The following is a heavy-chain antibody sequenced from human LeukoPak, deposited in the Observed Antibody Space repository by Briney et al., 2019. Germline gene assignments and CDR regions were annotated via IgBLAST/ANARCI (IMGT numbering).Heavy chain of an antibody. CDR1: GGSFSGYY. Sequence: SETLSLTCAVYGGSFSGYYWSWIRQPPGKGLEWIGYIYYSGSTNYNPSLKNRVTISVDTSKNQFSLKLSSVTAADTAVYYCARDWSSSGWYDYWGQGTLVTVSS. V-gene: IGHV4-59*01. J-gene: IGHJ4*02. D-gene: IGHD6-19*01. CDR3: ARDWSSSGWYDY. CDR2: IYYSGST.